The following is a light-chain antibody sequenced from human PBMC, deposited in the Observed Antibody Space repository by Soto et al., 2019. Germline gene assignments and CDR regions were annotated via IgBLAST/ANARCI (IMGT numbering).Light chain of an antibody. CDR3: QQYGTSEII. CDR2: DAS. CDR1: QSVSTY. Sequence: ETVLTQSPATLSLSPGESATLSCRASQSVSTYLAWYQQKPGQAPRLLIYDASNRVTGIPARFRGSGSGTDFTLTISSLEPDDFAVFYCQQYGTSEIIFGQGTRLEI. J-gene: IGKJ5*01. V-gene: IGKV3-11*01.